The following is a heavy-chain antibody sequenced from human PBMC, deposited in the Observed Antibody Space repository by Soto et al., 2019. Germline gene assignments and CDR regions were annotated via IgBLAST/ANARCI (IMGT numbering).Heavy chain of an antibody. CDR1: GGSFSGYY. J-gene: IGHJ4*02. Sequence: SETLSLTCAVYGGSFSGYYWSWIRQPPGKGLEWIGEINHSGSTNYNPSLKSRVTISVDTSKNQFSLKLSSVTAADMAVYYCARATMITFGGVIVIPQYYFDYWGQGTLVTAPQ. CDR3: ARATMITFGGVIVIPQYYFDY. D-gene: IGHD3-16*02. CDR2: INHSGST. V-gene: IGHV4-34*01.